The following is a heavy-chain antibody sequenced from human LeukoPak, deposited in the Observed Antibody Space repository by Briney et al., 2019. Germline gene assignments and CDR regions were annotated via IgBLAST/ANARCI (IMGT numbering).Heavy chain of an antibody. V-gene: IGHV4-4*08. Sequence: SETPSLTCSVSRASLYGHYWSWIRQPPGTGLQWIGYIYATGSTNYNPSLTGRVTMSVDTSRTQFFLNLSSVTAADTAIYFCARHSKAATVDYFDSWGQGTPVTVSS. CDR1: RASLYGHY. CDR3: ARHSKAATVDYFDS. J-gene: IGHJ4*02. CDR2: IYATGST. D-gene: IGHD1-14*01.